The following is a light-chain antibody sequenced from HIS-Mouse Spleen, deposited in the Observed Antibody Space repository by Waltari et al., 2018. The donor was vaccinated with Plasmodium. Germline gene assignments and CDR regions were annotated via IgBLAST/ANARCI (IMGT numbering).Light chain of an antibody. V-gene: IGKV1-8*01. CDR1: QGISSY. CDR3: QQYYSYPFT. J-gene: IGKJ3*01. CDR2: AAS. Sequence: AFWLTQSPSSFAASTGDRVTITCRASQGISSYLAWYQQKPGKAPKLLIYAASTLQSGVPSRFSGSGSGTDFTLTISCLQSEDFATYYCQQYYSYPFTFGPGTKVDIK.